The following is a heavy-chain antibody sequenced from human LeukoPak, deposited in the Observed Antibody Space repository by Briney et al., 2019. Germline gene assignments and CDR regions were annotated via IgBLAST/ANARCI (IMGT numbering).Heavy chain of an antibody. CDR1: GGPLSSYY. V-gene: IGHV4-59*08. J-gene: IGHJ3*02. CDR2: IYYSGST. D-gene: IGHD5-18*01. Sequence: SETLSLTCTVSGGPLSSYYWSWIRQPPGKGLEWIGYIYYSGSTNYNPSLKSRVTISVDTSKNQFSLKLSSVTAADTAVHYCARPGVGSGRYGAFDIWGQGTMVTVSS. CDR3: ARPGVGSGRYGAFDI.